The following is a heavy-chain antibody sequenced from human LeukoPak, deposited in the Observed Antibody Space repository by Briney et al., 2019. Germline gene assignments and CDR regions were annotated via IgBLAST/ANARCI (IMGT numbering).Heavy chain of an antibody. CDR3: ARDAPAGELLGGELY. V-gene: IGHV3-48*02. CDR2: ISSSSRTI. D-gene: IGHD3-16*01. J-gene: IGHJ4*02. CDR1: GFTFSNSP. Sequence: GGSLRLSCAASGFTFSNSPMSWVRQTPGKGLEWVSYISSSSRTIYYADSVKGRLTISRDNAKNSLYLQMNSLRDEDTAVYYCARDAPAGELLGGELYWGQGTLVTVSS.